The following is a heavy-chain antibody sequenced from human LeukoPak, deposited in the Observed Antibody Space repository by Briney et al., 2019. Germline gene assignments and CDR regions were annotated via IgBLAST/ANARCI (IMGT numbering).Heavy chain of an antibody. D-gene: IGHD2-2*01. J-gene: IGHJ4*02. CDR3: ARHDCSSTSCYGNLDY. Sequence: GASVKVSCKASGYTFTSYGISWVRQAPGQGLEWMGWISAYNGNTNYAQKLQGRVTMTTDTSTSTAYMELRSLRSDDTAVYYCARHDCSSTSCYGNLDYWGQGTLVTVSS. CDR2: ISAYNGNT. V-gene: IGHV1-18*01. CDR1: GYTFTSYG.